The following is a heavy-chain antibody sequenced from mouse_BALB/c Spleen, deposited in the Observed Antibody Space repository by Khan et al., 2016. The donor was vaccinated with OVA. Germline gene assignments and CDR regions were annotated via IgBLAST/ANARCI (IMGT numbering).Heavy chain of an antibody. CDR3: ASHLTGSVAY. Sequence: EVELVESGGDLVTPGGSLRLSCAASGFTFSSYGMSWVRQFPDKRLEWVATINSDGYYTYYPDTVTGRFTISRNNAENTLYLQMSRRKSEDTAIYYCASHLTGSVAYWGQETLVTVSA. CDR1: GFTFSSYG. CDR2: INSDGYYT. J-gene: IGHJ3*01. V-gene: IGHV5-6*01. D-gene: IGHD4-1*01.